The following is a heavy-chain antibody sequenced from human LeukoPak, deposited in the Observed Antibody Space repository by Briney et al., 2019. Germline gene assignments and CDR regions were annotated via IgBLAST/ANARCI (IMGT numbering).Heavy chain of an antibody. CDR1: GGTFSSYA. V-gene: IGHV1-69*06. CDR2: IIPIFGTA. J-gene: IGHJ4*02. CDR3: ARGAGTRSTPKGPRALEGFDY. D-gene: IGHD4-17*01. Sequence: ASVKVSCKASGGTFSSYAISWVRQAPGQGLEWMGGIIPIFGTANYAQKFQGRVTITADKSTSTAYMELSSLRSEDTAVYYCARGAGTRSTPKGPRALEGFDYWGQGTLVTVSS.